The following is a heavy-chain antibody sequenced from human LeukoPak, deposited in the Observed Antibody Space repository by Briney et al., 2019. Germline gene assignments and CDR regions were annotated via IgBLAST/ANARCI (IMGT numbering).Heavy chain of an antibody. Sequence: KPSETLSLTSTVSGGSISSYYLSWIRQPGGKGLEWIGRIYTSGSTNYNPSLKSRVTMSVDTSKNQFSLKLSSVTAADTAVYYCARDGDYYDTSPLDYWGQGTLVTVSS. CDR2: IYTSGST. CDR1: GGSISSYY. J-gene: IGHJ4*02. CDR3: ARDGDYYDTSPLDY. V-gene: IGHV4-4*07. D-gene: IGHD3-22*01.